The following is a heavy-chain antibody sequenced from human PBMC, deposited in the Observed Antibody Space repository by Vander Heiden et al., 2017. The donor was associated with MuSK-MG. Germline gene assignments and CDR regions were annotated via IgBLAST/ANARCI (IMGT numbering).Heavy chain of an antibody. J-gene: IGHJ1*01. D-gene: IGHD1-26*01. V-gene: IGHV3-21*03. Sequence: EVQLVESGGGLVKPGGSLRLSCAASGFTFSSYSMNWVRQAPGKGLEWVSSISSSRRYIDYADSVKGRFTISRDNAKNSLYLKMNSLRAEDTAVYYCARELPIQHWGQGTLVTVSS. CDR3: ARELPIQH. CDR2: ISSSRRYI. CDR1: GFTFSSYS.